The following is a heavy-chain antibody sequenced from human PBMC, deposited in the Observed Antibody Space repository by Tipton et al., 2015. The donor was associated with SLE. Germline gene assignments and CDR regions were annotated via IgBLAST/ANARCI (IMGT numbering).Heavy chain of an antibody. CDR3: ARSLVWSGYYSDYYYYGMAV. CDR2: ISYDGSNK. Sequence: SLRLSCAASGFTFRNYAVHWVRQAPGKGLEWVAVISYDGSNKYYADYVKGRFTISRDNSKNTLYLQMNSLRTEDTAVYYCARSLVWSGYYSDYYYYGMAVWGQGATVTVSS. D-gene: IGHD3-3*01. CDR1: GFTFRNYA. J-gene: IGHJ6*02. V-gene: IGHV3-30*04.